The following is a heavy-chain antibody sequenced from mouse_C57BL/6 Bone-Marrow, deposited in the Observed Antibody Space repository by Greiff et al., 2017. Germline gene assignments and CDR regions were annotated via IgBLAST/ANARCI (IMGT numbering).Heavy chain of an antibody. CDR3: ARSGYGNHYAMDY. V-gene: IGHV1-81*01. CDR1: GYTFTSYG. D-gene: IGHD2-10*02. CDR2: IYPRSGNT. J-gene: IGHJ4*01. Sequence: QVQLQQSGAELARPGASVKLSCKASGYTFTSYGISWVKQRTGQGLEWIGEIYPRSGNTYYNEKFKGKDTLTADKSSSTAYMELRSLTSEDSAVYFCARSGYGNHYAMDYWGQGTSVTVSS.